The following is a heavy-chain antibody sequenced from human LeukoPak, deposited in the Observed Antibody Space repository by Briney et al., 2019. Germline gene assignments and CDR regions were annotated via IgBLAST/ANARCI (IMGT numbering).Heavy chain of an antibody. D-gene: IGHD3-16*02. Sequence: TSETLSLTXAVYGGSFSGYYWSWIGQPPGKGLEWIGEINHSGSTNYNPSLKSRVTISVDTSKNQFSLKLSSVTAADTAVYYCARNDYVWGSYRLNWFDPWGQGTLVTVSS. J-gene: IGHJ5*02. CDR1: GGSFSGYY. CDR2: INHSGST. CDR3: ARNDYVWGSYRLNWFDP. V-gene: IGHV4-34*01.